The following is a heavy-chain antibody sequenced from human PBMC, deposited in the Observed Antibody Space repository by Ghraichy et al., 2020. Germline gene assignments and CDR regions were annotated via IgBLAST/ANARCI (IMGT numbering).Heavy chain of an antibody. J-gene: IGHJ4*02. D-gene: IGHD6-6*01. CDR1: GFTFSSYA. CDR2: ISYDGSNR. CDR3: ARDLREYSSSAADD. Sequence: GGSLRLSCAASGFTFSSYAMHWVRQAPGKGLEWVAVISYDGSNRYYADSVKGRFTISRDNSKNTLYLQMNSLRAEDTAVYYCARDLREYSSSAADDWGQGTLVTVSS. V-gene: IGHV3-30-3*01.